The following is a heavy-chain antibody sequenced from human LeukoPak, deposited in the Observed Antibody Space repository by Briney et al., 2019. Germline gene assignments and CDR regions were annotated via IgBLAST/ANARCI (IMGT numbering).Heavy chain of an antibody. CDR2: IYYSGST. D-gene: IGHD3-10*01. Sequence: GSLRLSCAASGFTLSAHWMSWIRQPPGKGLEWIGYIYYSGSTNYNPSLKSRVTISVDTSKNQFSLKLSSVTAADTAVYYCARLFTMVRGMGDYWGQGTLVTVSS. CDR1: GFTLSAHW. CDR3: ARLFTMVRGMGDY. J-gene: IGHJ4*02. V-gene: IGHV4-59*08.